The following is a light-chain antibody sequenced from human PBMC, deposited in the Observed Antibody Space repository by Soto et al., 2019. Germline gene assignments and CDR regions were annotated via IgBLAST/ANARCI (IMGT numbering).Light chain of an antibody. CDR3: QQDGRSPFT. CDR1: QSVSSNN. J-gene: IGKJ3*01. CDR2: GAS. Sequence: EIVLTQSPGTLSLSPGERATLSCRASQSVSSNNLAWYQQRPVQAPRVVIYGASTRATGIPERFSGSGSGTDFTLTISRLEPESFAVYYCQQDGRSPFTLGPGTKVDIK. V-gene: IGKV3-20*01.